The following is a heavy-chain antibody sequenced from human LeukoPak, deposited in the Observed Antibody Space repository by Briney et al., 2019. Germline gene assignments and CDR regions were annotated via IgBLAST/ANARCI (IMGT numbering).Heavy chain of an antibody. D-gene: IGHD6-19*01. J-gene: IGHJ4*02. CDR3: ARVVKYSSGPLTDLLPYYFDS. Sequence: ASVKVSCKASGYTFTSYGVSWVRQAPGQRLEWMGWINAGNGNTKYSQEFQGRVTISRDTSASTAYMELCSLTSEDMAVYYCARVVKYSSGPLTDLLPYYFDSWGQGTLVTVSS. V-gene: IGHV1-3*03. CDR2: INAGNGNT. CDR1: GYTFTSYG.